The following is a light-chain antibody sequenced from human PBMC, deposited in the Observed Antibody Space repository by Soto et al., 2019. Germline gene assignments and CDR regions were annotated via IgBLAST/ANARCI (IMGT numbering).Light chain of an antibody. CDR1: SSDVGGYNY. CDR2: AVS. CDR3: CSYTVSGTYV. Sequence: QSVLRHPASVSWSPGQSITISCTGTSSDVGGYNYVSWYQQHPGKAPKLMIYAVSNRPSGVSNRFSGSKSGNTATLTISGLQAEEEADYYCCSYTVSGTYVFGTGTKVTVL. V-gene: IGLV2-14*01. J-gene: IGLJ1*01.